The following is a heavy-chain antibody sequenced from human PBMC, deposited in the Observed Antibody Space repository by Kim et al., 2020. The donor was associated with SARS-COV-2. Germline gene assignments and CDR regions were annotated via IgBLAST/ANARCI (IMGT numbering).Heavy chain of an antibody. CDR1: GFTFSSYA. CDR3: AKGESKLEFPLDY. J-gene: IGHJ4*02. CDR2: ISGSGGSK. V-gene: IGHV3-23*01. D-gene: IGHD1-1*01. Sequence: GGSLRLSCAASGFTFSSYAMSWVRQAPGKGLEWVSAISGSGGSKYYADSVKGRFTISRDNSKNTLYLQMNSLRAEDTAVYYCAKGESKLEFPLDYWGQGTLVTVSS.